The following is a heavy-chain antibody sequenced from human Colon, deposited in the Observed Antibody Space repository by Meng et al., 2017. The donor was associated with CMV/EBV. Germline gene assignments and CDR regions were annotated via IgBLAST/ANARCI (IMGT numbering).Heavy chain of an antibody. CDR1: GDRVSRNTIA. CDR2: TYYRSTWEH. CDR3: ARVQHLGRGLDV. J-gene: IGHJ6*02. Sequence: ISGDRVSRNTIAWNWIRQSPSRGLEWLGMTYYRSTWEHVYAVSVASRIYITPDTSKNQVSLQLESVTPEDTAIYYCARVQHLGRGLDVWGQGTLVTVSS. V-gene: IGHV6-1*01. D-gene: IGHD7-27*01.